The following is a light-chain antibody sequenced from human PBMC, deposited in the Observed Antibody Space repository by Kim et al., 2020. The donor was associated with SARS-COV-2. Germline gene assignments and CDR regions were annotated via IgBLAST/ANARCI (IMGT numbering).Light chain of an antibody. CDR2: DVT. Sequence: GQSFTISCTATSRDIGGYNYVSWYQQHPGKAPKLIIYDVTYRPSGVSSRFSGSKSYNTASLTIFGLQLEDEADYYCSSYTTSLTRVFGTGTKVTVL. CDR1: SRDIGGYNY. J-gene: IGLJ1*01. CDR3: SSYTTSLTRV. V-gene: IGLV2-14*03.